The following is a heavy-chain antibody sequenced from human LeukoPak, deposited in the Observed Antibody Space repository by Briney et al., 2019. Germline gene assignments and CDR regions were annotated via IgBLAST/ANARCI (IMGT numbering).Heavy chain of an antibody. CDR3: ARSYYDSSGYYYDHY. J-gene: IGHJ4*02. Sequence: SETLSLTCTVSGGSISSYYWSWIRQPPGKGLEWIGYIYYSGSTNYSPSLKSRVTMSVDTSKNQFSLKLSSVTAADTAVYYCARSYYDSSGYYYDHYWGQGTLVTVSS. CDR1: GGSISSYY. CDR2: IYYSGST. D-gene: IGHD3-22*01. V-gene: IGHV4-59*12.